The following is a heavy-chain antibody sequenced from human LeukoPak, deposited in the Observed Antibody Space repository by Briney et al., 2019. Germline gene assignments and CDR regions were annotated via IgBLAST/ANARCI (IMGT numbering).Heavy chain of an antibody. CDR3: ARGSSGWYKDAFDI. CDR2: ISSNGGST. Sequence: PGGSLRLSCAASGFTFSSYAMHWVRQAPGKGLEYVSAISSNGGSTYYADSVKGRFTISRDNSKNTLYLQMGSLRAEDMAVYYCARGSSGWYKDAFDIWGQGTMVTVSS. J-gene: IGHJ3*02. V-gene: IGHV3-64*02. CDR1: GFTFSSYA. D-gene: IGHD6-19*01.